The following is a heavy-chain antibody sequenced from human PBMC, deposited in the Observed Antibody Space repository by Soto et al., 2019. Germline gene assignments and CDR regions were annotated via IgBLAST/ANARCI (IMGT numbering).Heavy chain of an antibody. D-gene: IGHD2-15*01. V-gene: IGHV4-30-4*01. CDR2: IYYSGST. J-gene: IGHJ4*02. CDR3: ARTGGYCSRGPCHFIYFDF. Sequence: KTSETLSLTCTVCGGSISRGDYYWGWIRQPPLNGLEWIGYIYYSGSTYYKPSLKIRATISVDTSKNQFSLKLRSVTAADTSVYYCARTGGYCSRGPCHFIYFDFLGQRNLFTVSS. CDR1: GGSISRGDYY.